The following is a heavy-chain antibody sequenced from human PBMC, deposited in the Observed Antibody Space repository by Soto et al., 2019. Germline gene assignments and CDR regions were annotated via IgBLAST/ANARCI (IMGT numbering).Heavy chain of an antibody. CDR1: GGSISSYY. V-gene: IGHV4-59*08. J-gene: IGHJ2*01. CDR2: IYYSGRT. Sequence: QVQLQESGPGLVKPSETLSLTCTVSGGSISSYYWSWIRQPPGKGLEWIGYIYYSGRTNYNPSLKSRGTISVDTSKNQFSLKLSSVTAADTSVYYCARFNWYFDLWGRGTLVTVSS. CDR3: ARFNWYFDL.